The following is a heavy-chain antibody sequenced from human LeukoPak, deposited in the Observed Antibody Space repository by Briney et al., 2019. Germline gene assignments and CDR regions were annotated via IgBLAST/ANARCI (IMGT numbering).Heavy chain of an antibody. Sequence: GGSLRLSCAASGFTFSSYSMNWVRQAPGKGLEWLSYISSSSSSIYYADSVKGRFTISRDNAKSSLYLQMNSLRADDTAVYYCARLPTRRYGSGSYYKVDYWGQGTLVTVSS. CDR2: ISSSSSSI. CDR1: GFTFSSYS. D-gene: IGHD3-10*01. V-gene: IGHV3-48*01. J-gene: IGHJ4*02. CDR3: ARLPTRRYGSGSYYKVDY.